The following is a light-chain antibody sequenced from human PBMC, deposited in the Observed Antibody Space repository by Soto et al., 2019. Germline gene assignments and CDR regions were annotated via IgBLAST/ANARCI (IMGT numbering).Light chain of an antibody. CDR3: QSYDSSLSVVV. CDR1: SSNIGAGYD. CDR2: GNS. J-gene: IGLJ2*01. Sequence: QSVLTQPPSVSGAPGQRVTISCTGSSSNIGAGYDVHWYQQLPGTDPKLLSYGNSNRPSGVPDRFSGSKSGTSASLAITGLQAEDEADYYCQSYDSSLSVVVFGGGTKLTVL. V-gene: IGLV1-40*01.